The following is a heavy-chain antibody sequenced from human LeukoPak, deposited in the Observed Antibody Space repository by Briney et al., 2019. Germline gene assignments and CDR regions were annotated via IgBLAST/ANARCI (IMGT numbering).Heavy chain of an antibody. Sequence: ASVKVSCKASGYTFINYDINWVRQAAGQGLEWMGCMNPKTDNTGYAQKFQGRVTLTTDTSTGTAYMEMSSLTSEDTAVYYCARNGDLDNWGQGTLVTVSS. J-gene: IGHJ4*02. CDR2: MNPKTDNT. V-gene: IGHV1-8*01. CDR1: GYTFINYD. D-gene: IGHD4-17*01. CDR3: ARNGDLDN.